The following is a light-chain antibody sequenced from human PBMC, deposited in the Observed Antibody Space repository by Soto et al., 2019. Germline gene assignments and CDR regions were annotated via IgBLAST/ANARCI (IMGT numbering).Light chain of an antibody. J-gene: IGLJ2*01. CDR1: SGHSSYA. CDR2: LNSDGTH. Sequence: QPVLTQSPSASASLGAAVKLTCTLSSGHSSYAIAWHQQQPEKGPHYLMKLNSDGTHSKGDGIPDRFSGSSSGAERYLTISSLQPEDEAESYCPTWGTGIVVFGGGTKLTVL. V-gene: IGLV4-69*01. CDR3: PTWGTGIVV.